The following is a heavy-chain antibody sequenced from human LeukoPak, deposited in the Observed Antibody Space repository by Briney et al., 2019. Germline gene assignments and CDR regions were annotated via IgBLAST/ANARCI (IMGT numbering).Heavy chain of an antibody. J-gene: IGHJ3*02. D-gene: IGHD3-10*01. Sequence: GGSLRLSCAASGFTFSSYAMSWVRQAPGKGLEWVSAISGSGGSTYYADSVKGRFTISRDNSKNTLYLQMNSLRAEDTAVYYCANPAITMVRGVSTIDAFDIWGQGTMVTVSS. V-gene: IGHV3-23*01. CDR1: GFTFSSYA. CDR2: ISGSGGST. CDR3: ANPAITMVRGVSTIDAFDI.